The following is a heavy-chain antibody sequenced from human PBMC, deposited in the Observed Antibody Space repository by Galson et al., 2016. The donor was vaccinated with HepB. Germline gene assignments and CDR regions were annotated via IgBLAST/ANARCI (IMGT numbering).Heavy chain of an antibody. CDR3: SKDFGREVYGSSGP. J-gene: IGHJ5*02. V-gene: IGHV3-23*01. CDR2: VRDNGGT. CDR1: GFKFSRFA. D-gene: IGHD3-22*01. Sequence: SLRLSCAASGFKFSRFAMSWVRQAPEKGPEWVSGVRDNGGTFYADSVKGRFTISRDNFRNTLYLQMNNLRPEDTAVYYCSKDFGREVYGSSGPWGQGALVTVST.